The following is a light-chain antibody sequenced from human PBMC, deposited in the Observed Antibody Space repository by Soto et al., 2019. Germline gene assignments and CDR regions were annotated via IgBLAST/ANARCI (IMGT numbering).Light chain of an antibody. J-gene: IGKJ5*01. Sequence: DIQLTQSPSFLSASVGDRVTITCRASQVISSFLAWYQEKPGEAPKLLIYDASTLQSGVPSRFSGSGSGTEFTLTITSLQPEDFATYFCQQLDSYPITFGQGTRLEIK. CDR2: DAS. CDR3: QQLDSYPIT. CDR1: QVISSF. V-gene: IGKV1-9*01.